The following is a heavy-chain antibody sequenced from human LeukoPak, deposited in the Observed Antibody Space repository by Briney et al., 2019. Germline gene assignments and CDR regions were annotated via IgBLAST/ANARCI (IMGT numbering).Heavy chain of an antibody. D-gene: IGHD7-27*01. CDR3: ASSNWGSGYYYYGMDV. CDR1: GYSFTSYW. CDR2: IYPGDSDT. Sequence: GESLKISCKGSGYSFTSYWIGWVRQMPGKGLEWMGIIYPGDSDTRCSPSFQGQVTISADKSISTAYLQWSSLKASDTAMYYCASSNWGSGYYYYGMDVWGQGTTVTVSS. J-gene: IGHJ6*02. V-gene: IGHV5-51*01.